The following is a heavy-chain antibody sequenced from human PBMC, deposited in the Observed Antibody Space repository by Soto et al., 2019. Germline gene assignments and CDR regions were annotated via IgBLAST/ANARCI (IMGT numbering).Heavy chain of an antibody. CDR2: ITGSGGNT. D-gene: IGHD6-13*01. CDR3: AKVHLGSIWFSDLIF. V-gene: IGHV3-23*01. Sequence: EVQLLQSGGGSVQPGGSLRLSCAASGFTFSSYSMTWVRQAPGKGLQWVSSITGSGGNTYYRDSVKGRFTISRDNSKNTVDLQLNGLRVEDTALYYCAKVHLGSIWFSDLIFWGQGARVTVSS. CDR1: GFTFSSYS. J-gene: IGHJ4*02.